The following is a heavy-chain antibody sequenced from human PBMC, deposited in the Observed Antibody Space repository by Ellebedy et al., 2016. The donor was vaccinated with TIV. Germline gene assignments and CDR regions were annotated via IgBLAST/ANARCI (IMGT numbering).Heavy chain of an antibody. J-gene: IGHJ5*01. CDR1: GFRFAGHA. Sequence: PGGSLRLSCAASGFRFAGHAMSWVRQAQGKGLEWVSSITGSGDKTYYRNSVRGRASISRDNSRDTLYLDMNILRGEDTALYSCARCAGDSSGWFVSWGQGTVVIVSS. D-gene: IGHD3-22*01. V-gene: IGHV3-23*01. CDR2: ITGSGDKT. CDR3: ARCAGDSSGWFVS.